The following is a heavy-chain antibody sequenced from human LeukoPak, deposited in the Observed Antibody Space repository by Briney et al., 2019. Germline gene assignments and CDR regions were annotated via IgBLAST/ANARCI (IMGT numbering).Heavy chain of an antibody. CDR2: IWYDGSNK. Sequence: GGSLRLSCAASGFTFSSYGMHWVRQAPGKGLEWVAVIWYDGSNKYYADSVKGRFTISRDNSKNTLYLQMNSLRAEDTAVYYCARDGAAASGYDAFDIWGQGTMVIVSS. D-gene: IGHD6-13*01. CDR3: ARDGAAASGYDAFDI. CDR1: GFTFSSYG. V-gene: IGHV3-33*01. J-gene: IGHJ3*02.